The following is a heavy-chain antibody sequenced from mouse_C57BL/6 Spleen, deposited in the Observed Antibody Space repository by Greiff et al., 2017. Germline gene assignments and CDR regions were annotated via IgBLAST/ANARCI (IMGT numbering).Heavy chain of an antibody. V-gene: IGHV5-17*01. CDR1: GFTFSDYG. D-gene: IGHD1-1*02. Sequence: EVHLVESGGGLVKPGGSLKLSCAASGFTFSDYGMHWVRQAPEKGLEWVAYISSGSSTIYYADTVKGRFTISRDNAKNTLFLQMTSLRSEDTAMYYCARALSHYAMDYWGQGTSVTVSS. CDR3: ARALSHYAMDY. J-gene: IGHJ4*01. CDR2: ISSGSSTI.